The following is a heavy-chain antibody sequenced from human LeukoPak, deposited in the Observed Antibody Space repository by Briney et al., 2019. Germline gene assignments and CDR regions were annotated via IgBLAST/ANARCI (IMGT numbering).Heavy chain of an antibody. CDR3: ARSAMIVVVMFDY. CDR2: IKQDGSEK. D-gene: IGHD3-22*01. Sequence: PGGSLRLSCAASGFTFSSYWMSWVRQAPGKGLEWVANIKQDGSEKYYVDSVKGRFTISRDNAKNSLYLQMNSLRAEDTAVYYCARSAMIVVVMFDYWGQGTLVTVSS. V-gene: IGHV3-7*01. CDR1: GFTFSSYW. J-gene: IGHJ4*02.